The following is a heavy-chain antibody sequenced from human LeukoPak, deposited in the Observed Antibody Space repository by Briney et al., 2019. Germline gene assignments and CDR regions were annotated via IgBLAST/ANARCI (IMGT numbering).Heavy chain of an antibody. V-gene: IGHV4-34*01. CDR2: INHSGST. J-gene: IGHJ6*02. CDR1: GGSFSGYY. CDR3: VRERKYDFWSGYSQNYYYYGMDV. Sequence: SETLSLTCAVYGGSFSGYYWSWIRQPPGKGLEWIGEINHSGSTNYNPSLKSRVTISVDTSKNQFSLKLSSVTAADTAVYYCVRERKYDFWSGYSQNYYYYGMDVWGQGTTVTVSS. D-gene: IGHD3-3*01.